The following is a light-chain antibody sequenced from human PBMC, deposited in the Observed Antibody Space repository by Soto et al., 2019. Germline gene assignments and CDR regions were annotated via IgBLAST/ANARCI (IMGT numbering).Light chain of an antibody. CDR2: DVS. CDR1: SSEFGGYNY. Sequence: QSLLTQPASVSGSPGQSITTSCTGTSSEFGGYNYVSWYQHHPGKAPKLMIYDVSNRPSGVSDRFSGSKSGNTASLTISGLQAEDEADYYCSSYTSSSTSVVFGGGTKVTVL. J-gene: IGLJ2*01. CDR3: SSYTSSSTSVV. V-gene: IGLV2-14*03.